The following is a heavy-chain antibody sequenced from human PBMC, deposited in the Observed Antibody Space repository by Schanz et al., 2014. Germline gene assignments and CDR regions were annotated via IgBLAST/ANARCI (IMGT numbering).Heavy chain of an antibody. CDR3: ARAPTRMNMFRGVTYFFDY. J-gene: IGHJ4*02. CDR2: ISTYNGHT. D-gene: IGHD3-10*01. V-gene: IGHV1-18*04. Sequence: QVRLVQSGAEAREPGASVKVSCKATGYMFDTYGFAWVRQAPGQGLEWMGWISTYNGHTRYGQKFQDRLSLTTDTDTATAHVELRSLRTDDTAVYYCARAPTRMNMFRGVTYFFDYWGQGTLVTVSP. CDR1: GYMFDTYG.